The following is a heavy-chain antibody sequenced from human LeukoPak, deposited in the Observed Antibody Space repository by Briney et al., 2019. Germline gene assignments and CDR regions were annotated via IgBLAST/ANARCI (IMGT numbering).Heavy chain of an antibody. CDR3: ARGGRQLPFDY. CDR2: IYHSGIT. V-gene: IGHV4-38-2*01. Sequence: SETLSLTCAVYGGSFSGYYWGWVRQPPGKGLEWIGSIYHSGITFYSPSLKSRVTISVDTSKNQFSLKLSSVTAADTAVYYCARGGRQLPFDYWGQGTLVTVSS. D-gene: IGHD6-6*01. CDR1: GGSFSGYY. J-gene: IGHJ4*02.